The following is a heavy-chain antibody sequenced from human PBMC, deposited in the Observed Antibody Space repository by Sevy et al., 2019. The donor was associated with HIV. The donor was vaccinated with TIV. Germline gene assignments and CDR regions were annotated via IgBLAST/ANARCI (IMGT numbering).Heavy chain of an antibody. CDR2: ISSSSSTI. D-gene: IGHD3-22*01. CDR3: ARDRSYYYDSSGYFAFDI. J-gene: IGHJ3*02. V-gene: IGHV3-48*02. CDR1: GFTFSSYS. Sequence: GGSQRLSCAASGFTFSSYSMNWVRQAPGKGLEWVSYISSSSSTIYYADSVKGRFTISRDNAKNSLYLQMNSLRDEDTAVYYCARDRSYYYDSSGYFAFDIWGQGTMVTVSS.